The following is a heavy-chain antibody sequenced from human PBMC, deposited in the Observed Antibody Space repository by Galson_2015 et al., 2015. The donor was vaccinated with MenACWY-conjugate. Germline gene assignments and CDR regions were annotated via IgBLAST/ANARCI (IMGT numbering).Heavy chain of an antibody. CDR3: ATSGTEMAKFDGHG. CDR2: IKSKTYGGTT. CDR1: GFTFANAW. V-gene: IGHV3-15*01. J-gene: IGHJ4*01. Sequence: SLRLSCAASGFTFANAWMTWVRQAPGKGLEWVGHIKSKTYGGTTDYAAPEKGRFTISRDDSKNTLYLQLNGLKTEDTAVYYCATSGTEMAKFDGHGWGHGTLVTVSS. D-gene: IGHD5-24*01.